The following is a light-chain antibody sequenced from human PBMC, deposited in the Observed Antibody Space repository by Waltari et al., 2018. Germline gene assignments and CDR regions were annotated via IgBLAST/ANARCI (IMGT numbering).Light chain of an antibody. CDR2: DVI. CDR1: NSYVGGYDY. J-gene: IGLJ1*01. V-gene: IGLV2-14*03. CDR3: SSYTTTTTRV. Sequence: QSALTQPVSVSGSPGQSITIPCTGTNSYVGGYDYVSWYQHHPGRAPKLIIYDVINRPSGVSNRFSGSKSGNTASLTISGLQAEDEADYYCSSYTTTTTRVFGSGTKVTVL.